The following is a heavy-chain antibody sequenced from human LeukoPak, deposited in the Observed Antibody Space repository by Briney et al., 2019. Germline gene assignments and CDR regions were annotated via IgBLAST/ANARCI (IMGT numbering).Heavy chain of an antibody. CDR3: ARDGQLAFDY. J-gene: IGHJ4*02. V-gene: IGHV1-69*05. CDR1: GGTFSSYA. CDR2: IIPIFGTA. D-gene: IGHD6-6*01. Sequence: GASVKVSCKASGGTFSSYAISWVRQAPGQGLEWMGRIIPIFGTANYAQKFQGRVTITTDESTSTAYMELSSLRSEDTAVYYCARDGQLAFDYWGQGTQVTVSS.